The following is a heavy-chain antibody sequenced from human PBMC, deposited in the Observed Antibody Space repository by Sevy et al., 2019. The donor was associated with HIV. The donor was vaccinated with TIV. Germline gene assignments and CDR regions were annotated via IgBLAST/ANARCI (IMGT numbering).Heavy chain of an antibody. Sequence: SETLSLTCTVSGGSISNYYWNWIRQAPGKGLEWIGYIYYSGSTNYNPSLKSRVTISVDTSRNQFSLKLRSMTAADTAVYYCARRGYDSSGYYNAFDIWGQGTMVTVSS. CDR1: GGSISNYY. D-gene: IGHD3-22*01. CDR3: ARRGYDSSGYYNAFDI. V-gene: IGHV4-59*01. CDR2: IYYSGST. J-gene: IGHJ3*02.